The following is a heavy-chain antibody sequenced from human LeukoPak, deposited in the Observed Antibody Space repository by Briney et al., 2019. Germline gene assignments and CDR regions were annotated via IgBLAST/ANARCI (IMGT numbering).Heavy chain of an antibody. CDR1: GGSFSGYY. CDR2: IKHSGST. Sequence: PSETLSLTCAVYGGSFSGYYWSWIRQPPGKGLEWIGEIKHSGSTNYNPSLKSRVTISVDTSKNQFSLKLSSVTAADTAVYYCARLIGTLPPFDYWGQGTLVTVSS. J-gene: IGHJ4*02. V-gene: IGHV4-34*01. D-gene: IGHD2-21*02. CDR3: ARLIGTLPPFDY.